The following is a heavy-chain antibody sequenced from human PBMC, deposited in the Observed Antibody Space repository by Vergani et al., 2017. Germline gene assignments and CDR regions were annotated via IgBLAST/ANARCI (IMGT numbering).Heavy chain of an antibody. CDR2: ISSGGGDI. D-gene: IGHD2-21*01. Sequence: EVQLLESGGGLVQPVGSRRLSCAGAGFTFDTYTMAYVRQAPGKGLEWVATISSGGGDIFYADSVKGRFTISRENSKKTLFLQMNSLKDEDTVVYYCTTAWGLYCLHGEYFQSWGRGTLVSVSS. V-gene: IGHV3-23*01. J-gene: IGHJ1*01. CDR3: TTAWGLYCLHGEYFQS. CDR1: GFTFDTYT.